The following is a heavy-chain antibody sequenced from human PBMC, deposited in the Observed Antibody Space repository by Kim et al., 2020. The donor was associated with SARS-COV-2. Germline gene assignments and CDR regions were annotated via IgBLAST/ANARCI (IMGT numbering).Heavy chain of an antibody. CDR3: ARDVGSSMDV. J-gene: IGHJ6*02. D-gene: IGHD2-2*01. CDR2: SNK. Sequence: SNKYYADSVKGRFTISRDNSKNTRYLQMNSLRAEDTAVYYCARDVGSSMDVWGQGTTVTVSS. V-gene: IGHV3-30*01.